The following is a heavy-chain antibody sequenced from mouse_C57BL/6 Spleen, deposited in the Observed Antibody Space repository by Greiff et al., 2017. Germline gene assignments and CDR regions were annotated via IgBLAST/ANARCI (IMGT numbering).Heavy chain of an antibody. CDR2: IRSKSNNYAT. CDR3: VRHSTGTKAMDY. Sequence: GGGLVQPKGSLKLSCAASGFRFNTYALYWVRQAPGKGLDWVARIRSKSNNYATYYADSVKDRFTISRDDSESMLYLQMNNLKTEDTAVYYCVRHSTGTKAMDYWGQGTSVTASS. CDR1: GFRFNTYA. V-gene: IGHV10-1*01. D-gene: IGHD4-1*02. J-gene: IGHJ4*01.